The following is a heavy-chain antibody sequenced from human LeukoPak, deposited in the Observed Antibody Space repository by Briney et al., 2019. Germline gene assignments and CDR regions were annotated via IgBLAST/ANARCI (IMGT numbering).Heavy chain of an antibody. CDR2: IIPIFGTA. CDR1: GYTFTSYG. V-gene: IGHV1-69*05. D-gene: IGHD3-22*01. J-gene: IGHJ6*03. CDR3: ARGVIKGRYYYYMDV. Sequence: AASVKVSCKASGYTFTSYGISWVRQASGQGLEWMGGIIPIFGTANYAQKFQGRVTITTDESTSTAYMELSSLRSEDTAVYYCARGVIKGRYYYYMDVWGKGTTVTVSS.